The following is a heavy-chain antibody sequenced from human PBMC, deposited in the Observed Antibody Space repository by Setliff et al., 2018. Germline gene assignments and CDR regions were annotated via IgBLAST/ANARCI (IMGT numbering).Heavy chain of an antibody. CDR3: ARDRPMVVVADNLALFDY. D-gene: IGHD2-15*01. CDR2: ISAYNGFI. Sequence: ASVKVSCKASGYSFPSYGTSWVRQAPGQGLEWMGWISAYNGFIIYAQMFQGRVIMTTDTSTSTAYMELRSLRSDDTAVYYCARDRPMVVVADNLALFDYWGQGTLVTVSS. CDR1: GYSFPSYG. V-gene: IGHV1-18*01. J-gene: IGHJ4*02.